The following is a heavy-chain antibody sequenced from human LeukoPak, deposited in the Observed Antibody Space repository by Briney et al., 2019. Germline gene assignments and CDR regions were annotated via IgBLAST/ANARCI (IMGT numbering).Heavy chain of an antibody. J-gene: IGHJ4*02. V-gene: IGHV3-48*01. Sequence: GGSLRLSRAASGFTFSSYSMNWVRQAPGKGLEWVSYISSSSSTIYYADSVKGRFTISRDNAKNSLYLQMNSLRAEDTAVYYCAREAAGYSYAKYYFDYWGQGTLVTVSS. CDR3: AREAAGYSYAKYYFDY. D-gene: IGHD5-18*01. CDR1: GFTFSSYS. CDR2: ISSSSSTI.